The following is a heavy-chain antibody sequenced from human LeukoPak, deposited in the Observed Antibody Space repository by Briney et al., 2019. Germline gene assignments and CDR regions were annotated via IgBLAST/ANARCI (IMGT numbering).Heavy chain of an antibody. CDR3: ARVPGHIVVVQAATHY. V-gene: IGHV3-30*04. J-gene: IGHJ4*02. CDR1: GFTFSSYA. D-gene: IGHD2-2*01. Sequence: PGGSLRLSCAASGFTFSSYAMQWVRQAPGKGLEEVAVISREGSNKYYADSVKGRFTISRDNSKNTLYLQMHSLRAEDTAVYYCARVPGHIVVVQAATHYWGQGTLVTVSS. CDR2: ISREGSNK.